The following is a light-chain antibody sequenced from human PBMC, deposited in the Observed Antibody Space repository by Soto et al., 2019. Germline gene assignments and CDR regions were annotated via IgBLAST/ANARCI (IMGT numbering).Light chain of an antibody. CDR2: GTS. J-gene: IGKJ4*01. V-gene: IGKV3-20*01. CDR1: QSVSSSY. Sequence: EIVLTQSPGTLSLSPGERATLSCRASQSVSSSYLAWYQQKPGQAPRLLIYGTSSRATGIPDRFSGSASGTDFTLTISRLEPEDFAVYFCQQYGSSPLTFGGGTKVDIK. CDR3: QQYGSSPLT.